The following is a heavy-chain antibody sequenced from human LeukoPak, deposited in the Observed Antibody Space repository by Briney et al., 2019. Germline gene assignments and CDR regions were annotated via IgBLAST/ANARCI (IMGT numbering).Heavy chain of an antibody. Sequence: ASVKVSCKASGYTFTGYYIHWVRQAPGQGLEWVGWIDPNSGDTNSAQKFQGRVTMTRDTSITTAYMELSSLRSDDTAVYYCASDTRNGEILRGGDYWGQGTLVTVSS. D-gene: IGHD4-17*01. CDR1: GYTFTGYY. CDR3: ASDTRNGEILRGGDY. J-gene: IGHJ4*02. CDR2: IDPNSGDT. V-gene: IGHV1-2*02.